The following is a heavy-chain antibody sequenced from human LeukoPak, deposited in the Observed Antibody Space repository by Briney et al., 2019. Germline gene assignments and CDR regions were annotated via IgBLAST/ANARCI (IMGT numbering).Heavy chain of an antibody. Sequence: GGSLRLSCASSGITFSSYTMNWVRQAPGKGLEWVSSISTSGNYIYYADSVKGRFTISRDNAKNSLYLQMNSLRAEDTAVYYCARDVIVVVPAVDGEGWYFDYWGQGTLVTVSS. J-gene: IGHJ4*02. D-gene: IGHD2-2*01. CDR1: GITFSSYT. CDR3: ARDVIVVVPAVDGEGWYFDY. CDR2: ISTSGNYI. V-gene: IGHV3-21*01.